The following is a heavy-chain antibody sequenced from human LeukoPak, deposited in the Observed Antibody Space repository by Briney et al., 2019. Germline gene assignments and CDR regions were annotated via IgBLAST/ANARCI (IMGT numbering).Heavy chain of an antibody. CDR1: GSTFSSYS. V-gene: IGHV3-21*01. Sequence: GGSLRLSCAASGSTFSSYSMNWVRQAPGKGLEWVASISTGSSYKYYADLVMGRFTISRDNAENSLYLQMNSLRAEDTAVYFCARDKGGYNYEYYFDSWGQGALVTVSS. D-gene: IGHD5-18*01. CDR3: ARDKGGYNYEYYFDS. CDR2: ISTGSSYK. J-gene: IGHJ4*02.